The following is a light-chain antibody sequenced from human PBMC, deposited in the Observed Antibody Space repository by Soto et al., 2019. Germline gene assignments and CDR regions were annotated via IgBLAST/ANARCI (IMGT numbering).Light chain of an antibody. V-gene: IGKV1-39*01. Sequence: DIQMTQSPSSLSASLGDSVTIACRASQSIDTYLNWYQHKPGKPPKLLIFAASSLQSGVPPRFSGSGFGTYFTLTISSLQPEDFATYYCQQSFYSPPYTFGQGTRLEIK. CDR2: AAS. J-gene: IGKJ2*01. CDR1: QSIDTY. CDR3: QQSFYSPPYT.